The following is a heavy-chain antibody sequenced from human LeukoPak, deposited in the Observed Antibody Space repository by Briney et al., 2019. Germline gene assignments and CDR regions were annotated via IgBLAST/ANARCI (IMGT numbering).Heavy chain of an antibody. CDR2: LSASGGLT. CDR3: AKGGSSYSEMDY. D-gene: IGHD4-11*01. J-gene: IGHJ4*02. CDR1: GFTFSSYA. V-gene: IGHV3-23*01. Sequence: PGGSLRLSCAASGFTFSSYAMSWVRQAPGKGLEWVSGLSASGGLTYYADSVKGRFTISSDNSKNTLYLQMNSLRADDTAVYYCAKGGSSYSEMDYWGQGTLVTVSS.